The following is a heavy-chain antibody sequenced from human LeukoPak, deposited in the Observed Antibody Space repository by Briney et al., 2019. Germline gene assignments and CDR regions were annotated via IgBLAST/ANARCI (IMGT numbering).Heavy chain of an antibody. CDR1: GFTFSNAW. V-gene: IGHV3-15*01. Sequence: PGGSLRLSCAASGFTFSNAWMSWVRQAPGKGLEWVGGIKSKTDGGTTDYAAPVKGRFTISRDDSKNTLYLQMNSLKTEDTAVYYCTTDLILWFGELSRDYWGQGTLVTVSS. D-gene: IGHD3-10*01. CDR3: TTDLILWFGELSRDY. CDR2: IKSKTDGGTT. J-gene: IGHJ4*02.